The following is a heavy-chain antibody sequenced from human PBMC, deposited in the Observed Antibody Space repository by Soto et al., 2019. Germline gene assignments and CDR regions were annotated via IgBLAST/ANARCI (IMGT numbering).Heavy chain of an antibody. CDR3: ARDLLGQQLVGLGGN. Sequence: QVQLVQSGAEVKKPGSSVKVSCKASGGTFSSYTISWVRQAPGQGLEWMGRIIPILGIANYAQKFQGRVTITADKSTSTAYMELSSLRSEDTAVYYCARDLLGQQLVGLGGNWGQGTLVTVSS. CDR2: IIPILGIA. V-gene: IGHV1-69*08. CDR1: GGTFSSYT. D-gene: IGHD6-13*01. J-gene: IGHJ4*02.